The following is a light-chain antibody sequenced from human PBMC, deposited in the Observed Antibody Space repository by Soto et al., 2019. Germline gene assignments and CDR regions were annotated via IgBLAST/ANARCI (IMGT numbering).Light chain of an antibody. J-gene: IGKJ1*01. Sequence: DIPMTQSPSTLSASVGDRVTITCRASQGISNWLAWYEQKPGKPPKLLIYDASGLDNGVPSRFNGSGYGTDFTVTISGLESEDFATFYYQQYDSFPGTFGQGTNVDIK. CDR3: QQYDSFPGT. CDR2: DAS. CDR1: QGISNW. V-gene: IGKV1-5*01.